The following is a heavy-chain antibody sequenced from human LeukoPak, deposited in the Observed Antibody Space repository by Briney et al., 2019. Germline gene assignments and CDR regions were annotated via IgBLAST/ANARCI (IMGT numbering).Heavy chain of an antibody. V-gene: IGHV3-23*01. J-gene: IGHJ6*04. CDR3: AELGITMIGGV. CDR2: ISGSGGST. CDR1: GFTFSSYA. Sequence: GGSLRLSCAASGFTFSSYAMSWVRQAPGKGLEWVSAISGSGGSTYYADSVKGRFTISRDNSKNTVYLQMDSLRAEDTAVYYCAELGITMIGGVWGKGTTVTISS. D-gene: IGHD3-10*02.